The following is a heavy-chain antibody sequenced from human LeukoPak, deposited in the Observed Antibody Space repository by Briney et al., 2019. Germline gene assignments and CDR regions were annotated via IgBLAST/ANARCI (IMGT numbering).Heavy chain of an antibody. CDR1: GFTFSSYA. CDR2: IYSGGST. Sequence: GGSLRLSCAASGFTFSSYAMSWVRQAPGKGLEWVSVIYSGGSTYYADSVKGRFTISRDNSKNTLYLQMNSLRAEDTAVYYRASKETVWGSPPIYWGQGTLVTVSS. D-gene: IGHD3-16*01. CDR3: ASKETVWGSPPIY. J-gene: IGHJ4*02. V-gene: IGHV3-53*01.